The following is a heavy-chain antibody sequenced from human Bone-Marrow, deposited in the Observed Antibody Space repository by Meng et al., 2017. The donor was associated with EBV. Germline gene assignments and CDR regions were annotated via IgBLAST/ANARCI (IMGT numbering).Heavy chain of an antibody. CDR3: ARRYYDVTGYYYFDF. D-gene: IGHD3-22*01. V-gene: IGHV1-3*01. Sequence: QVQLVQSGGEVKKPGGSVKVSCKASGYTFRSYAIHWVRQAPGQSLEWMGWIDVGNANTKYSQKFQDRVTITRETFASTVYMELSRLTSEDTAVYYCARRYYDVTGYYYFDFWGQGTLVTVFS. CDR1: GYTFRSYA. J-gene: IGHJ4*02. CDR2: IDVGNANT.